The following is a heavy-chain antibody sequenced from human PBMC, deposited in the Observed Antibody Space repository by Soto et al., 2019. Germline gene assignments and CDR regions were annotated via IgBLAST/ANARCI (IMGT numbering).Heavy chain of an antibody. D-gene: IGHD3-10*01. V-gene: IGHV4-31*03. CDR1: GGSISSGGYY. Sequence: SETLSLTCTVSGGSISSGGYYWSWIRQHPGKGLEWIGYIYYSGSTYYNPSLKSRVTISVDTSKNQFSLKLSSVTAADTAVYYCARESSSMVRGAANWFDPWGQGTLVTVSS. CDR3: ARESSSMVRGAANWFDP. CDR2: IYYSGST. J-gene: IGHJ5*02.